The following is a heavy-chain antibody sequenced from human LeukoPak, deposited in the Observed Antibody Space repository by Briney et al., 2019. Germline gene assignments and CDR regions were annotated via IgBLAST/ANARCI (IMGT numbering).Heavy chain of an antibody. CDR3: ATDMVREYDY. Sequence: GGSLRLSCAASGFTFSSYAMSGVRQAPGKGLEWVSTFTGSGDTTYYADSVKGRFTISRDNSKKKLYLQMNSLRAEDTAIYYCATDMVREYDYWGQGTLVTVSS. D-gene: IGHD3-10*01. CDR1: GFTFSSYA. V-gene: IGHV3-23*01. CDR2: FTGSGDTT. J-gene: IGHJ4*02.